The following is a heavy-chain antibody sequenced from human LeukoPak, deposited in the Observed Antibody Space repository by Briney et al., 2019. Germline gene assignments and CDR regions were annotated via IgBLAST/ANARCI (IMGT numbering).Heavy chain of an antibody. CDR3: ARDATVRWIGSGRRKNWFDP. CDR2: INPNSGGT. J-gene: IGHJ5*02. CDR1: GYTFTGYY. V-gene: IGHV1-2*02. Sequence: GASVKVSCKASGYTFTGYYMHWVRQAPGQGLEWMGWINPNSGGTNYAQKFQGRVTMTRDTSISTAYMELSRLRSDDTAVYYCARDATVRWIGSGRRKNWFDPWGQGTLVTVSS. D-gene: IGHD3-10*01.